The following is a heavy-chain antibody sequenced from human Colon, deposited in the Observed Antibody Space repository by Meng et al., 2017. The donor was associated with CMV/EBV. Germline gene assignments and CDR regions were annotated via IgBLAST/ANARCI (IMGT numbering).Heavy chain of an antibody. V-gene: IGHV3-74*01. J-gene: IGHJ5*02. CDR2: INGGATTT. CDR1: GFIFSDYW. D-gene: IGHD2-2*01. Sequence: GESLKISCAASGFIFSDYWMHWVRQVPGKGLVWVAHINGGATTTNHADFVKGRFTISRDNTKNTLYLQMNSLRADDTAVYYCARDVLGSCKGTSCYRLSPGGQGTLVTVSS. CDR3: ARDVLGSCKGTSCYRLSP.